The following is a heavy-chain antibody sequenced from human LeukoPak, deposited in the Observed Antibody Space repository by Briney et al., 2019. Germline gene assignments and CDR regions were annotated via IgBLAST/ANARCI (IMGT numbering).Heavy chain of an antibody. D-gene: IGHD2-2*01. CDR3: ARPAPAASGFVDY. V-gene: IGHV1-2*02. J-gene: IGHJ4*02. CDR1: GYTFTGYY. CDR2: INPNSGGT. Sequence: ASVKVSCKASGYTFTGYYMHWVRQAPGQGLEWMGWINPNSGGTNYAQQFQGRVTMIRDTSISTAYMELSRLRPDDTAVYYCARPAPAASGFVDYWGQGTLVTVSS.